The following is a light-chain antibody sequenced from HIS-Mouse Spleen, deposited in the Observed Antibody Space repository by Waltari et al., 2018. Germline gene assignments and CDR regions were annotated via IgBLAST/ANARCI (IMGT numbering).Light chain of an antibody. V-gene: IGLV3-16*01. Sequence: SYELTQPPSVSVSLGQMARITCSGEALPKKYAYWYQQKPGQFPVLVIYKDSERPSGTPERFSGPSSGTIVTLTISGGQAEDEADYYCLSADSSGTWVFGGGTKLTVL. CDR1: ALPKKY. J-gene: IGLJ3*02. CDR2: KDS. CDR3: LSADSSGTWV.